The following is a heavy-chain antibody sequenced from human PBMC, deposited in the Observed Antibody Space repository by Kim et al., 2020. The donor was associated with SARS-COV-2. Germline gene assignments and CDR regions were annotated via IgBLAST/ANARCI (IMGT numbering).Heavy chain of an antibody. CDR1: GFSLSDYY. V-gene: IGHV3-11*01. CDR2: ISSSSGDSI. J-gene: IGHJ6*03. CDR3: ARERGTGGSASYYYMVV. Sequence: GGSLRLSCAVSGFSLSDYYMVWIRQAPGKGLDYVSFISSSSGDSIYYADSVKGRFTISRDTAKNSLYLQMSSLRAEDTAVYYCARERGTGGSASYYYMVV. D-gene: IGHD5-12*01.